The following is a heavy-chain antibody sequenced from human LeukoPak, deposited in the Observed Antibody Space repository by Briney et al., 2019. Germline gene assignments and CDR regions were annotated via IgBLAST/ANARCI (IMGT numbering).Heavy chain of an antibody. J-gene: IGHJ4*02. D-gene: IGHD3-3*01. CDR1: GFTFSSYW. CDR3: ARDSRRPFNYYDFWSGYYGLDY. Sequence: GGSLRLSCAASGFTFSSYWMSWVRQAPGKGLEWVANIKQDGSEKYYVASVKGRFTISRDNAKNSLYLQMNSLRAEDTAVYYCARDSRRPFNYYDFWSGYYGLDYWGQGTLVTVSS. CDR2: IKQDGSEK. V-gene: IGHV3-7*01.